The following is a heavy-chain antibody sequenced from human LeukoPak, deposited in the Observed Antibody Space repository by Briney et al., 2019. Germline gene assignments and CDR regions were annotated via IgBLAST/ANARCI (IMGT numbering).Heavy chain of an antibody. CDR2: IYYSGCT. CDR3: ARSPRPVIAIPMVWFDP. D-gene: IGHD2-21*01. V-gene: IGHV4-59*01. Sequence: SETLSLTCTVSGGSISSYYWSWIRQPPGKGLEWIGNIYYSGCTNYNPSLKSRVTISVDTSKNQFSLKLSSVTAADTAVYYCARSPRPVIAIPMVWFDPWGQGTLVTVSS. CDR1: GGSISSYY. J-gene: IGHJ5*02.